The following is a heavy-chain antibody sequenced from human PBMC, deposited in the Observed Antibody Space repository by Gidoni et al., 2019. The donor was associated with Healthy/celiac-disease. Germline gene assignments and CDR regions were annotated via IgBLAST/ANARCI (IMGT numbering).Heavy chain of an antibody. J-gene: IGHJ3*02. D-gene: IGHD2-2*01. CDR3: ARDYHRGVAADDAFDI. CDR2: ISSSSSYI. Sequence: EVQLVESGGGLVKPGGSLRLSCAASGFTFSSYSMNWVRQAPGKGLEWVSSISSSSSYIYYADSVKGRFTISRDNAKNSLYLQMNSLRAEDTAVYYCARDYHRGVAADDAFDIWGQGTMVTVSS. CDR1: GFTFSSYS. V-gene: IGHV3-21*01.